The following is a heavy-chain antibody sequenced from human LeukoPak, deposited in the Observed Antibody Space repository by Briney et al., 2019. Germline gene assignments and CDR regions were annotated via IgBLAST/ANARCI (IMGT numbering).Heavy chain of an antibody. CDR2: ISQSGIS. V-gene: IGHV4-34*01. CDR1: GATFSGYH. Sequence: PSETLSLPCAVHGATFSGYHWSWIRQPPGKELEWIGVISQSGISNFNPSLKSRVTMSLDTSTVQISLELNSVTAADTAVYFCARKWDYDPLTGYYDWYFDLWGRGTLVTVSS. CDR3: ARKWDYDPLTGYYDWYFDL. D-gene: IGHD3-9*01. J-gene: IGHJ2*01.